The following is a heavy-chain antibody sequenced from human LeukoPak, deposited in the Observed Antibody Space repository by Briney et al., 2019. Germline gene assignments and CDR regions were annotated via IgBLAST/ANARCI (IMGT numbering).Heavy chain of an antibody. Sequence: GGSLRLSCAASGFTFGRYAMSWVRQAPGKGLEWVSAISGSGSSTYYSDSVKGRFTISRDKSNNTLYLQMNSLRADDTAIYYCAKNSGGWYFDYWGQGTLVTVSS. V-gene: IGHV3-23*01. CDR2: ISGSGSST. CDR3: AKNSGGWYFDY. D-gene: IGHD1-1*01. CDR1: GFTFGRYA. J-gene: IGHJ4*02.